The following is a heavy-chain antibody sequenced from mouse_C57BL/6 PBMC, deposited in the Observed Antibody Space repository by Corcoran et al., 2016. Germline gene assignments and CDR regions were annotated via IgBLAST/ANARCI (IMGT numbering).Heavy chain of an antibody. J-gene: IGHJ2*01. Sequence: EVQLQQSGPELVKPGASVKISCKASGYTFTDYYMNWVKQSHGKSLEWIGDINPNNGGTSYNQKFKGKATLTVDKSSSTAYMELRSLTSEDSAVYYCARGPYSNYVDYVDYWGQGTTLTVSS. V-gene: IGHV1-26*01. D-gene: IGHD2-5*01. CDR3: ARGPYSNYVDYVDY. CDR2: INPNNGGT. CDR1: GYTFTDYY.